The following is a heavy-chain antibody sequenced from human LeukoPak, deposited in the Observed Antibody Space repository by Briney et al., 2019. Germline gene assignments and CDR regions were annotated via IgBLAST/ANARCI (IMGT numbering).Heavy chain of an antibody. J-gene: IGHJ6*02. V-gene: IGHV3-43*02. CDR3: ATWAFYHGLDV. CDR1: GFAFHAFD. Sequence: GSLRLSCAASGFAFHAFDMYWVRQAPGKGLEWVSRITNDGGKTYYADSVRGRFTISRDNSQGSLYLQMNSLRTDDAALYYCATWAFYHGLDVWGQGTTVTVSS. CDR2: ITNDGGKT. D-gene: IGHD1-26*01.